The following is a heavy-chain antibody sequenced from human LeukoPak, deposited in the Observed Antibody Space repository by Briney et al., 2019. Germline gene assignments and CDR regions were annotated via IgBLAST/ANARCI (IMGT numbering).Heavy chain of an antibody. CDR2: IYYSGST. CDR3: ARTWELVPFDY. CDR1: GGSISSSSYY. J-gene: IGHJ4*02. Sequence: KPSQILSLTCTVSGGSISSSSYYWGWIRQPPGKGLEWIGSIYYSGSTYYNPSLKSRVTISVDTSKNQFSLKLSSVTAADTAVYYCARTWELVPFDYWGQGTLVTVSS. D-gene: IGHD1-26*01. V-gene: IGHV4-39*07.